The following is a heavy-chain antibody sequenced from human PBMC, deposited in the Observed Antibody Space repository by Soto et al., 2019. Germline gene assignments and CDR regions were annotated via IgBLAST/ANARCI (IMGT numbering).Heavy chain of an antibody. CDR2: ILHSGST. CDR3: AYSSGWYRHDI. CDR1: GDSISSPKW. Sequence: QVQLQESGPGLVKPSGTLSLTCAVSGDSISSPKWWTWVRQPPGKGLEWIGDILHSGSTNYNPSLKSRVTISVDKSKTQFSLNLDSVTAADTAVYYCAYSSGWYRHDIWGQGTLVTVSS. J-gene: IGHJ3*02. V-gene: IGHV4-4*02. D-gene: IGHD6-19*01.